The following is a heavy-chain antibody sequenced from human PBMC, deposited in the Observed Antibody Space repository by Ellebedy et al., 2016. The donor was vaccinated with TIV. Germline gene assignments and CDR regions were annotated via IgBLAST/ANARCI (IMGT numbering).Heavy chain of an antibody. D-gene: IGHD4-17*01. V-gene: IGHV3-30*04. CDR1: GFTFSSYA. CDR2: ISYDGSTK. J-gene: IGHJ4*02. Sequence: GESLKISXAASGFTFSSYAMHWVRQTPGKGPEWVAIISYDGSTKYYADSVKGRFTISRDNSKNTLYLQMNSLRVEDTAVYYCASLTTYGDEDYWGQGTLVTVSS. CDR3: ASLTTYGDEDY.